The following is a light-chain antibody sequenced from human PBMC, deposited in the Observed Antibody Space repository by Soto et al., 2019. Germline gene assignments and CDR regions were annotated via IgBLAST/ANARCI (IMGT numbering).Light chain of an antibody. CDR2: AAS. Sequence: AIRMTQSPPSLSASTGDRVTITCRASQGISSYLAWYQQKPGKAPKLLIYAASTLQSGVPSRFSGSGSGTDFTLTISCLLSEDFATYYCQQYYSYPRTFGQGTKVDIK. V-gene: IGKV1-8*01. J-gene: IGKJ1*01. CDR1: QGISSY. CDR3: QQYYSYPRT.